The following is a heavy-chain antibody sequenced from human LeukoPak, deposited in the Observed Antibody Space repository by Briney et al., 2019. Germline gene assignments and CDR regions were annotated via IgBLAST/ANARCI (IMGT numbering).Heavy chain of an antibody. D-gene: IGHD3-10*01. V-gene: IGHV3-33*06. Sequence: GRSLRLSCPASGFTFSSYGMHWVRQAPGKGLEWVAVIWYDGSNKYYADSVKGRFTISRDNSKNTLYLQMNSLRAEDTAVYYCAKDRGYFDYWGQGTLVTVSS. CDR1: GFTFSSYG. CDR3: AKDRGYFDY. CDR2: IWYDGSNK. J-gene: IGHJ4*02.